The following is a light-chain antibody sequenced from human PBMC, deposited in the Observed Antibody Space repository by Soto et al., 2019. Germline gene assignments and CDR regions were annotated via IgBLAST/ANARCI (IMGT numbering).Light chain of an antibody. CDR1: SSNIGSNT. Sequence: QSVLTQPPSASGTPGQRVTISCSGSSSNIGSNTVNWYQQLPGTAPKLLIYSNNQRPSGVPDRFSGSKSGTSASLSISGLQSDDEGDYYCAAWYDSLNGVVFGGGTKLTVL. CDR2: SNN. J-gene: IGLJ2*01. CDR3: AAWYDSLNGVV. V-gene: IGLV1-44*01.